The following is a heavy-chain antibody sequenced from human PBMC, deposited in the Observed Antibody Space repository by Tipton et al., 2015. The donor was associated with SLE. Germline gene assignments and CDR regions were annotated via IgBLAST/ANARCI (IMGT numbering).Heavy chain of an antibody. CDR2: IYYSGGI. V-gene: IGHV4-59*01. J-gene: IGHJ2*01. CDR1: GGSMSTYY. CDR3: ARYSLTNWHLDL. D-gene: IGHD2-15*01. Sequence: TLSLTCTVSGGSMSTYYWSWIRLPPGKGLEWIGYIYYSGGISYNPSLNSRVTISVDTSRNQFSLKLTSVTAADSAVYYCARYSLTNWHLDLWGRGTLVTVSS.